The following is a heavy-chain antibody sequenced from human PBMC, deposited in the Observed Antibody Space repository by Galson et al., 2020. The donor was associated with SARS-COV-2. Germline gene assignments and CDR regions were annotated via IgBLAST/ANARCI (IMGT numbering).Heavy chain of an antibody. CDR2: INPSGGST. V-gene: IGHV1-46*03. CDR1: GYTFTSYY. CDR3: ARGEGLSDYVWGSYRYLSQADY. D-gene: IGHD3-16*02. J-gene: IGHJ4*02. Sequence: GESLKISCKASGYTFTSYYMHWVRQAPGQGLEWMGIINPSGGSTSYAQKFQGRVTMTRDTSTSTVYMELSSLRSEDTAVYYCARGEGLSDYVWGSYRYLSQADYWGQGTLVTVSS.